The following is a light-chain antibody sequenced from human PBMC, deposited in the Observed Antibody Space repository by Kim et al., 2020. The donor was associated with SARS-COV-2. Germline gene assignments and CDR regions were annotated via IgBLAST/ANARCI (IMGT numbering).Light chain of an antibody. V-gene: IGKV1-39*01. CDR3: QQSYSAPYT. CDR1: QSISSY. Sequence: DIQMTQSPSSLSASVGDRVTITCRASQSISSYLNWYQQKPGKAPKLLIYAASSLQSGVPSRFSGSGSGTDFTLTISSLQPEDFATYYCQQSYSAPYTFCQETKLDI. J-gene: IGKJ2*01. CDR2: AAS.